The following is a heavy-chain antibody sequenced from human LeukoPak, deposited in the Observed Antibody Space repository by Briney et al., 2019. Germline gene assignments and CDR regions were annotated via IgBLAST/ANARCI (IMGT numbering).Heavy chain of an antibody. J-gene: IGHJ6*02. CDR1: GYTFTSYG. CDR2: ISAYNGNT. CDR3: ARKGAYYGSGSYYLYYYYGMDV. D-gene: IGHD3-10*01. V-gene: IGHV1-18*01. Sequence: ASVKVSCKASGYTFTSYGISWVRQAPGQGLEWMGWISAYNGNTNYAQKLQGRVTMTTDTSTSTAYMELRSLRSDDTAVYYCARKGAYYGSGSYYLYYYYGMDVWGQGTTVTVPS.